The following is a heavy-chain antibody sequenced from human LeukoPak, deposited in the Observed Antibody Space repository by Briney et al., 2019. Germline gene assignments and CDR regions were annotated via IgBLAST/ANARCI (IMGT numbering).Heavy chain of an antibody. CDR2: ISTNGNT. J-gene: IGHJ4*02. V-gene: IGHV4-4*07. Sequence: SETLSLTCPVSGGSMSSFYWSWIRQPAGKGLEWIGRISTNGNTNYSPSLKSRVTMSIDTSRNHLSLNLTSVTAADSAVYYCARDSRDRAFDYWGQGTLVTVSS. CDR3: ARDSRDRAFDY. CDR1: GGSMSSFY. D-gene: IGHD5-18*01.